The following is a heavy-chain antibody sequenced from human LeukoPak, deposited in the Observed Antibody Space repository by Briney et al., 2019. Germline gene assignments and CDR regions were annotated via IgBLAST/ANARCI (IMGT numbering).Heavy chain of an antibody. V-gene: IGHV3-30*03. Sequence: GRPLRFSCAAPGFTFSSTGMHWVRQAPGKGLEWLAVISYDGSNKYYADSVKGRFTMSRDNAKNTLDRQRHSLIAEDTGVYYCSWGIPAVLWGQGTLVSVPS. CDR3: SWGIPAVL. J-gene: IGHJ4*02. D-gene: IGHD2-2*01. CDR2: ISYDGSNK. CDR1: GFTFSSTG.